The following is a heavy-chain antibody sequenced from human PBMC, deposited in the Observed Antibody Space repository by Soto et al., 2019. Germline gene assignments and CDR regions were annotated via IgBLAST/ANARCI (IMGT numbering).Heavy chain of an antibody. CDR3: ARGYSGSI. CDR1: GFTFSNYL. V-gene: IGHV3-30-3*01. CDR2: ISKDGSNK. J-gene: IGHJ4*02. D-gene: IGHD5-12*01. Sequence: GGSLRLSCAASGFTFSNYLMHWVRQAPGKGLEWVAIISKDGSNKYYADSVKGRFIISRDNSKNTLYLQMNSLRPEDTAVYYCARGYSGSIWGQGTLVTVSS.